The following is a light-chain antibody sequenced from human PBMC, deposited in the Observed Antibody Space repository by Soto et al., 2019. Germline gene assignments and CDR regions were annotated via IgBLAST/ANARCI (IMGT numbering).Light chain of an antibody. CDR1: QGISSW. Sequence: DIQMTQSPSSVSASVGARVPITCRASQGISSWLAWYQQKPGKAPKLLIYAASSLQSGVPSRFSGSGSGTDFTLTISSLQPEDVATYYCQKCKVAPFTFGGGTKVDIK. CDR3: QKCKVAPFT. V-gene: IGKV1-27*01. CDR2: AAS. J-gene: IGKJ4*01.